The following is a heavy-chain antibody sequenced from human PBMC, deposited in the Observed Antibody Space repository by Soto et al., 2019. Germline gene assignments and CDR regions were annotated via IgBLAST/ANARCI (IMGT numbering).Heavy chain of an antibody. J-gene: IGHJ5*02. D-gene: IGHD3-9*01. CDR2: IYYSGST. Sequence: PSETLSLTCTVSGGSISSYYWSWIRQPPGKGLEWIGYIYYSGSTNYNPSLKSRVTISVDTSKNQFSLKLSSVTAADTAVYYCARESVYYDILTGYKSWFDPRGQGTLVTVSS. V-gene: IGHV4-59*01. CDR1: GGSISSYY. CDR3: ARESVYYDILTGYKSWFDP.